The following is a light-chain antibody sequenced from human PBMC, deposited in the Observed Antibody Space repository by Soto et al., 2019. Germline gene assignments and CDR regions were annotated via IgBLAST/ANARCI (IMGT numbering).Light chain of an antibody. V-gene: IGLV2-14*01. CDR2: EVN. J-gene: IGLJ1*01. Sequence: QSALTQPASVSGSPGQSITISCTGTISDVGDYNYVSWYQQHPGKAPKLMIYEVNNRPSGVSNRFSGSKSGNTASLTISGLQAEDESDYHCTSYTRDTALVFGTGTKVTVL. CDR1: ISDVGDYNY. CDR3: TSYTRDTALV.